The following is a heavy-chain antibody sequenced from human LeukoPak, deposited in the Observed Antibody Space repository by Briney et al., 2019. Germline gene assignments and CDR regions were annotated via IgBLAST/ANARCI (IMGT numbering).Heavy chain of an antibody. CDR3: ATDMGSGWGIDY. Sequence: AAVKVSYKVSGYTLTELSMHWVRQAPGKGLEWMGGFDPEDGETIYAQKFQGRVTMTEDTSTDTAYMELSSLRSEDTAVYYCATDMGSGWGIDYWGQGTLVTVSS. D-gene: IGHD6-19*01. V-gene: IGHV1-24*01. CDR2: FDPEDGET. J-gene: IGHJ4*02. CDR1: GYTLTELS.